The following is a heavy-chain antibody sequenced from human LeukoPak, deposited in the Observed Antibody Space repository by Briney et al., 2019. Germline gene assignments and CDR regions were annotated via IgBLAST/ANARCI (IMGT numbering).Heavy chain of an antibody. Sequence: GASVKVSCKASEYTFTGYYMHWVRQAPGQGLEWMGWINPNSGGTNYAQKFQGRVTMTRDTSISTAYMELSRLRSDDTAVYYCARGAAGTLKNYGMDVWGQGTTVTVSS. D-gene: IGHD6-13*01. J-gene: IGHJ6*02. CDR3: ARGAAGTLKNYGMDV. CDR1: EYTFTGYY. CDR2: INPNSGGT. V-gene: IGHV1-2*02.